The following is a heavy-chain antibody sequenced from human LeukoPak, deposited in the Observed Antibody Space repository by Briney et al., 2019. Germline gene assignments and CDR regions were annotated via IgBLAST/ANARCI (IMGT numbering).Heavy chain of an antibody. V-gene: IGHV4-59*01. CDR3: ARDGGTGGYYSLFDY. Sequence: SETLSLTCTVSGASISSYYWSWIRQPPGKGLEWIGYIYYSGSTKYNPSVRSRVTISVDTSRSQFSLKLRSVTAADTSVYYCARDGGTGGYYSLFDYWGQGTLVTVSS. CDR2: IYYSGST. CDR1: GASISSYY. J-gene: IGHJ4*02. D-gene: IGHD3-22*01.